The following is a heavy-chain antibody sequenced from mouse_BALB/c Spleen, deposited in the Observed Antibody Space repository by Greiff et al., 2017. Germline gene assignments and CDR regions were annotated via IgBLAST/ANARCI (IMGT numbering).Heavy chain of an antibody. V-gene: IGHV1-87*01. J-gene: IGHJ2*01. CDR2: IYPGDGDT. Sequence: QLVESGAELARPGASVKLSCKASGYTFTSYWMQWVKQRPGQGLEWIGAIYPGDGDTRYTQKFKGKATLTADKSSSTAYMQLSSLASEDSAVYYCARRGRDTFDYWGQGTTLTVSS. D-gene: IGHD1-3*01. CDR1: GYTFTSYW. CDR3: ARRGRDTFDY.